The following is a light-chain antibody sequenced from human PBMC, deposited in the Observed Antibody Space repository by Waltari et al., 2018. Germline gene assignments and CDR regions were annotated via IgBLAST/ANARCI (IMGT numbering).Light chain of an antibody. J-gene: IGKJ2*01. CDR2: GAS. V-gene: IGKV3-20*01. CDR3: QQYGSSPLYT. CDR1: QSVSSSY. Sequence: EIVLTQSPGTLSLSPGERAPLSSRASQSVSSSYLAWYQQKPGQAPRLLIYGASSRATGIPDRFSGSGSGTDFTLTISRLEPEDFAVYYCQQYGSSPLYTFGQGTKLEIK.